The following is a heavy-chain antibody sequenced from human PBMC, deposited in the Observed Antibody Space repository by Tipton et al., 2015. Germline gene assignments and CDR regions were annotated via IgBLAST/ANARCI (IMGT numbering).Heavy chain of an antibody. CDR3: ARGLLLWFGMSDY. V-gene: IGHV4-59*11. CDR1: GGSIRNHY. D-gene: IGHD3-10*01. CDR2: IYWSGRT. J-gene: IGHJ4*02. Sequence: TLSLTCTLSGGSIRNHYWTWIRQPPGKGLEWIGIIYWSGRTNYNSSLKSRVTMSVAPSMIHYSLTLSSVTAADTAVYFCARGLLLWFGMSDYWGRGTLVTVSS.